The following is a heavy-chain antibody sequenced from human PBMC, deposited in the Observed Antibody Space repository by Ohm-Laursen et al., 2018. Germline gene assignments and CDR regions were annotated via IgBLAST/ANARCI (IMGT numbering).Heavy chain of an antibody. Sequence: SLRLSCAASGFTFSSYAMSWVRQAPGKGLEWVSAIGGSGGGTNYAESVKGRFTISRDNSKSTLYLQMHSLRAEDTAVYYCVKGWVPAAVTYYSHYGMDVWGQGTTVTVSS. CDR3: VKGWVPAAVTYYSHYGMDV. V-gene: IGHV3-23*01. CDR2: IGGSGGGT. CDR1: GFTFSSYA. D-gene: IGHD2-2*01. J-gene: IGHJ6*02.